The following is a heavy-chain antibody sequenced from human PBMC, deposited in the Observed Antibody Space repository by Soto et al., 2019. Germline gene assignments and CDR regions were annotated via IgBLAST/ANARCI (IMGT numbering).Heavy chain of an antibody. CDR2: IILHYGTP. Sequence: QMQLVQSGAEVKPPGSSVKVSCKASGDTLSSPTLAWVRQAPGQGLEWMGGIILHYGTPSYAQNFQGRVTITADEPTSTSYLELSSLEPDDTAVYFCARDREATLMIFVVWGQGTMVIVTP. CDR3: ARDREATLMIFVV. J-gene: IGHJ3*01. V-gene: IGHV1-69*01. CDR1: GDTLSSPT. D-gene: IGHD5-12*01.